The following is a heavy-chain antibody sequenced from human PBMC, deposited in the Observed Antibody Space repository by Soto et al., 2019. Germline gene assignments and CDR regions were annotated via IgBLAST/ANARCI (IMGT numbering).Heavy chain of an antibody. Sequence: SSETLSLTCAVSGGSISGYFWSWIRQPPGKGLEWIGYIHYSGGTNYNPSLKSRVTISVDTSKNQFSLKLSSVTAADTAVYYCSKGNGWYFYWGQGTLVTVSS. CDR2: IHYSGGT. D-gene: IGHD6-19*01. J-gene: IGHJ4*02. V-gene: IGHV4-59*01. CDR3: SKGNGWYFY. CDR1: GGSISGYF.